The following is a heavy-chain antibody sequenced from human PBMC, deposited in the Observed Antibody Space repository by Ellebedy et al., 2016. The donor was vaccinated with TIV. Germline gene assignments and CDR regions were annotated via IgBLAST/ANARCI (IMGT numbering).Heavy chain of an antibody. CDR3: ARDAPWGTSLAVDY. CDR1: GYTFTRYY. V-gene: IGHV1-46*01. CDR2: INPSGGST. D-gene: IGHD3-16*01. Sequence: ASVKVSXKASGYTFTRYYMHWVRQAPGQGLEWMGKINPSGGSTTYAQKFQGRVTMTRDRSTSTVYMELSSLRSEDTAVYYCARDAPWGTSLAVDYWGQGTLVGVSS. J-gene: IGHJ4*02.